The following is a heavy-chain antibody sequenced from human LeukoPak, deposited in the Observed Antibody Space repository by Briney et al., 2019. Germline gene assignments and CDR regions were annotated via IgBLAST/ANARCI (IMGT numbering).Heavy chain of an antibody. CDR1: GGTFSSYA. V-gene: IGHV1-69*05. CDR2: IIPIFGTA. CDR3: ARGGPGSSPLDY. J-gene: IGHJ4*02. Sequence: ASVKVSCKASGGTFSSYAISWVRQAPGQGLEWMGGIIPIFGTANYAQKFQGRVTITTDESTSTAYMELSSLRSEDTAVYYCARGGPGSSPLDYWGQGTLVTVSS. D-gene: IGHD6-6*01.